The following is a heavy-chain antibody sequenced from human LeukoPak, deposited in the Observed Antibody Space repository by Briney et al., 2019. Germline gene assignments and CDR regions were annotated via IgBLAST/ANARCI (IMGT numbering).Heavy chain of an antibody. CDR2: IYYSGST. CDR1: GGSINSGNYY. CDR3: TRDQEMATGTWDY. V-gene: IGHV4-30-4*01. Sequence: PSETLSLTCTVSGGSINSGNYYWSWIRQPPGKGLEWIGYIYYSGSTYYNPSLESRVTISIDTSKNQFSLKLTSVTAADTAVYFCTRDQEMATGTWDYWGQGTLVTVSS. D-gene: IGHD5-24*01. J-gene: IGHJ4*02.